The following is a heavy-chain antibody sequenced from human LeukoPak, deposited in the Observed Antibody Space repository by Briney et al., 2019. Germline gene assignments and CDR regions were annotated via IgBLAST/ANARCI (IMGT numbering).Heavy chain of an antibody. Sequence: GGSLRLSCAASGFTFSSYGMNWVRQAPGKGLEWVSYISSSSSTIYYADSVKGRFTISRDNAKNSLYLQMNSLRAEDTAVYYCAREGRGYSYGSWGQGTLVTVSS. CDR2: ISSSSSTI. CDR1: GFTFSSYG. V-gene: IGHV3-48*04. D-gene: IGHD5-18*01. J-gene: IGHJ4*02. CDR3: AREGRGYSYGS.